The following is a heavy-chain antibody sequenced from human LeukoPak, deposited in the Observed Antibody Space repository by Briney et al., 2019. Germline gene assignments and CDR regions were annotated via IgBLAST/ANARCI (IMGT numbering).Heavy chain of an antibody. CDR2: IRYDGSNK. CDR1: GFTLRSYG. V-gene: IGHV3-30*02. CDR3: AKEPAGSSILDYYYFMDV. D-gene: IGHD3-10*01. J-gene: IGHJ6*03. Sequence: GGSLRLSCAVSGFTLRSYGMHWVRQAPGKGLEWVAFIRYDGSNKYYADSVKGRFTISRDNSKNTLYLQMNSLRAEDTAVYYCAKEPAGSSILDYYYFMDVWGKGTTVTVSS.